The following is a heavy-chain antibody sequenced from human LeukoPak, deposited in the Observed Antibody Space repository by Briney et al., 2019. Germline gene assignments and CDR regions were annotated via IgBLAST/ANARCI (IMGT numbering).Heavy chain of an antibody. CDR2: ISAYSGHT. V-gene: IGHV1-18*01. CDR1: GYTFTSYG. CDR3: ARDWGSGWYEANFDY. J-gene: IGHJ4*02. D-gene: IGHD6-19*01. Sequence: ASVKVSCKASGYTFTSYGISWVRQAPGQGLEWMGWISAYSGHTNYAQKLQGRVTMTTDTSTTTAYMELRSLISDDTAVYYCARDWGSGWYEANFDYWGQGTLVTVSS.